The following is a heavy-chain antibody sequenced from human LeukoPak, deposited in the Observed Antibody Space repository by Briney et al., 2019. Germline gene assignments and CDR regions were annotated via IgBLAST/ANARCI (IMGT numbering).Heavy chain of an antibody. V-gene: IGHV1-2*02. Sequence: VASVKASCKASGYTFTGYYMHWVRQAPGQGLEWMGWINPNSGGTNYAQKFQGRVTMTRDTSISTAYMELSRLRSDDTAVYYCARGSSDSSSWYVDYWGQGTLVTVPS. J-gene: IGHJ4*02. D-gene: IGHD6-13*01. CDR2: INPNSGGT. CDR1: GYTFTGYY. CDR3: ARGSSDSSSWYVDY.